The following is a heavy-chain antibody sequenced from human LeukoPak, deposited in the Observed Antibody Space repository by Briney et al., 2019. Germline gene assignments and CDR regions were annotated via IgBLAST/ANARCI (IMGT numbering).Heavy chain of an antibody. CDR3: ARDRSIAYDSGGMDV. J-gene: IGHJ6*02. CDR1: GYTFTGYY. CDR2: INPNSGGT. Sequence: ASVKVSCKASGYTFTGYYMHWVRQAPGQGLEWMGWINPNSGGTNYAQKFQGRVTMTRDTSISTAYMELSRLRSDDTAVYYCARDRSIAYDSGGMDVWAKGPRSPSP. V-gene: IGHV1-2*02. D-gene: IGHD3-22*01.